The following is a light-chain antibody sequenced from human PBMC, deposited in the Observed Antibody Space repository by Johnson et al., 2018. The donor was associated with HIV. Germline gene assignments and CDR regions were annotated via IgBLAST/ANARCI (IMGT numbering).Light chain of an antibody. Sequence: QSVLKQPPSVSAAPGQKVTISCSGSSSNIGNNYVSWYQQLPGTAPKLLIYDNNKRPSGIPDRFSGSKSGTSATLGITGLQTGDEADYYCGTWDSSLSAGRFFGTGTKVTVL. V-gene: IGLV1-51*01. CDR3: GTWDSSLSAGRF. CDR2: DNN. J-gene: IGLJ1*01. CDR1: SSNIGNNY.